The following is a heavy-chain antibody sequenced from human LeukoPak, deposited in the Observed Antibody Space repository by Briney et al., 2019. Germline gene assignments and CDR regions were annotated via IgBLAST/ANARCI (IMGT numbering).Heavy chain of an antibody. CDR3: ARVAVRFGVLDYYGMDV. CDR2: IYYSGST. Sequence: SQTLSLTCTVSGGSISSGDYYWSWIRQPPGKGLEWIGYIYYSGSTYYNPSLKSRVTISVDTSKNQFSLKLSSVTAADTAVYYCARVAVRFGVLDYYGMDVWGRGTTVTVSS. CDR1: GGSISSGDYY. D-gene: IGHD3-10*01. V-gene: IGHV4-30-4*01. J-gene: IGHJ6*02.